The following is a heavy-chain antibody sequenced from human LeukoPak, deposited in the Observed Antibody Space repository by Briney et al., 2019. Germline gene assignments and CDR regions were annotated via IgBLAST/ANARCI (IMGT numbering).Heavy chain of an antibody. CDR1: GYTFTSYG. V-gene: IGHV1-18*01. Sequence: ASVKVSCKASGYTFTSYGISWVRQAPGQGLEWMGWISAYNGNTNYAQKLQGRVTMTTDTSTSTAYMELRSLRSDDTAVYYCARAQDRSITIFGVVADYWGQGTLVTASS. D-gene: IGHD3-3*01. CDR3: ARAQDRSITIFGVVADY. CDR2: ISAYNGNT. J-gene: IGHJ4*02.